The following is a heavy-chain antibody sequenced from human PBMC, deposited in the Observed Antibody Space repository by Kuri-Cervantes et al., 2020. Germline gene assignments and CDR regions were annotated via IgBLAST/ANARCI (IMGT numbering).Heavy chain of an antibody. CDR1: GFTFDDYA. J-gene: IGHJ4*02. CDR3: AKVFGGKYDSSGYYYHDGNDY. D-gene: IGHD3-22*01. Sequence: GESLKISCAASGFTFDDYAMHWVRQAPGKGLEWVSAISGSGGSTYYADPVKGRFTISRDNSKNTLYLQMNSLRAEDTAVYYCAKVFGGKYDSSGYYYHDGNDYWGQGTLVTVSS. V-gene: IGHV3-23*01. CDR2: ISGSGGST.